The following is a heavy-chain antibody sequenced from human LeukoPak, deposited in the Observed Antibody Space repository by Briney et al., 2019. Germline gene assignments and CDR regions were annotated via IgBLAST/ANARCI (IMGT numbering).Heavy chain of an antibody. J-gene: IGHJ5*02. CDR3: ARDRPAKYSSSSLAWFDP. V-gene: IGHV4-34*01. Sequence: SETLSLTCAVYGGSFIGFHWNWIRQPPGKGLEWIGDINHSGSTNYNPSPKSRVTISVDKSKNQFSLKLSSVTAADTAVYYCARDRPAKYSSSSLAWFDPWGQGTLVTVSS. D-gene: IGHD6-6*01. CDR2: INHSGST. CDR1: GGSFIGFH.